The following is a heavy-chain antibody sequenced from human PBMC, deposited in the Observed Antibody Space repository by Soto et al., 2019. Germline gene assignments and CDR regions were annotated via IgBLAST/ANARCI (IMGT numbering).Heavy chain of an antibody. CDR3: ARVEYSSSSGLADFDY. J-gene: IGHJ4*02. V-gene: IGHV1-18*01. Sequence: ASVKVSCKASGYTFTSYGISWVRQAPGQGLEWMGWISAYNGNTNYAQKLQGRVTITTDTSTSTAYMELRSLRSDDTAVYYCARVEYSSSSGLADFDYWGQGTLVTVSS. D-gene: IGHD6-6*01. CDR1: GYTFTSYG. CDR2: ISAYNGNT.